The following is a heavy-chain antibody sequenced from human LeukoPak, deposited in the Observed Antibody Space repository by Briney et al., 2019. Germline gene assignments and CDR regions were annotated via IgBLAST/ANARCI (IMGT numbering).Heavy chain of an antibody. CDR2: IYYSGGT. V-gene: IGHV4-31*03. CDR3: AREKGPFDC. J-gene: IGHJ4*02. CDR1: GGSISSGGYY. Sequence: SETLSLTCTVSGGSISSGGYYWSWIRQHPGKGLEWIGYIYYSGGTYYNPSLKSRVAISVDTSKNQFSLKLTSVSVADTAVYYCAREKGPFDCWGQGTLVTVSS.